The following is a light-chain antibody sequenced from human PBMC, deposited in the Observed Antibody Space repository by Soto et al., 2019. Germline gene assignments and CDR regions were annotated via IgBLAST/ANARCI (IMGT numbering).Light chain of an antibody. J-gene: IGLJ2*01. V-gene: IGLV2-11*01. CDR3: CSYAGSYTFVV. CDR2: DVS. CDR1: SNDIGGYNY. Sequence: QSALTQPRSVSGSPGQAVTISCTGTSNDIGGYNYVSWYQQHPDKAPKLIIFDVSQRPSGVPARFSGSKSGNTASLTISGLQDEDEADYYCCSYAGSYTFVVFGGGTKLTVL.